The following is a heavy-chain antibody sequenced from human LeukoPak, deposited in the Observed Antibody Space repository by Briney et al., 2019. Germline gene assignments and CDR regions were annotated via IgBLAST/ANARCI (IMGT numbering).Heavy chain of an antibody. CDR2: IWYDGENK. Sequence: SGGSLRLSCAASGFTFSTYGMHWVRQAPGKGLEWVALIWYDGENKYYADSVRGRFTISRDISKSTVYLQMSSLRAEDTAVYYCARDPEPCCSDDCYPFDYWGQGTLVTVSS. V-gene: IGHV3-33*01. CDR1: GFTFSTYG. CDR3: ARDPEPCCSDDCYPFDY. J-gene: IGHJ4*02. D-gene: IGHD2-21*02.